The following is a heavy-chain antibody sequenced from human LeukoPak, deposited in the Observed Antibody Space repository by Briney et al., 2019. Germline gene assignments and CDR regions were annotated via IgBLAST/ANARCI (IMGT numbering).Heavy chain of an antibody. V-gene: IGHV3-30*03. CDR2: MSYDGNK. CDR1: GFTFSNYG. J-gene: IGHJ3*02. Sequence: GGSLRLSCAASGFTFSNYGMHWVRRAPGKALEWVTFMSYDGNKKYGDSVKGRFTISRDNAKNTLHLQMNGLRPDDTAVYYCARDPLDISRWANAFDIWGQGTLVTVSS. D-gene: IGHD2-2*03. CDR3: ARDPLDISRWANAFDI.